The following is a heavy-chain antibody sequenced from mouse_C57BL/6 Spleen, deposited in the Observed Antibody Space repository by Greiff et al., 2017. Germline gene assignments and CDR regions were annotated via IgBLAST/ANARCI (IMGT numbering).Heavy chain of an antibody. V-gene: IGHV1-69*01. J-gene: IGHJ3*01. Sequence: QVQLQQPGAELVMPGASVKLSCKASGYTFTSYWMHWVKQRPGQGLEWIGEIDPSDSYTNYNQKFKGKSTLTVDKSSSSAYMQLSSLTSEDSAVYYCASLAWFAYWGQGTLVTVSA. CDR1: GYTFTSYW. CDR3: ASLAWFAY. CDR2: IDPSDSYT.